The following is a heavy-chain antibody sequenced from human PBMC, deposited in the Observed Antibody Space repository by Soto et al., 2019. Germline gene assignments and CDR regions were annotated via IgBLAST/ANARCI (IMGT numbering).Heavy chain of an antibody. D-gene: IGHD3-3*01. CDR3: ASASSLITIFGLDY. Sequence: GASVKVSCKASGGTFSSYTISWVRQAPGQGLEWMGRIIPILGIANYAQKFQGRVTMTRDTSTSTVYMELSSPRSEDTAVYYCASASSLITIFGLDYWGQGTLVTVSS. CDR1: GGTFSSYT. V-gene: IGHV1-69*02. CDR2: IIPILGIA. J-gene: IGHJ4*02.